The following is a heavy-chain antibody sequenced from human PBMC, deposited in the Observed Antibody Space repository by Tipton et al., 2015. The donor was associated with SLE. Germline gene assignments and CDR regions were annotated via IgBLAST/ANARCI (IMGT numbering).Heavy chain of an antibody. V-gene: IGHV3-11*01. Sequence: SLRLSCAASGFTFSDYYMSWIRQAPGKGLEWVSYISSSGSTIYYADSVKGRFTISRDNAKNSLYLQMNSLRAEDTAVYYCARVSSGYDYYFDYWGQGTLVTVSS. CDR3: ARVSSGYDYYFDY. J-gene: IGHJ4*02. CDR2: ISSSGSTI. D-gene: IGHD5-12*01. CDR1: GFTFSDYY.